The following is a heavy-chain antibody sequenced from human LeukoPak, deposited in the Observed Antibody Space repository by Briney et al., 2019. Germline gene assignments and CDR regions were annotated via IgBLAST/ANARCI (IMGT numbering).Heavy chain of an antibody. Sequence: PGGSLRLSCAASGFIFSKVWMNWVRQAPGKGLEWVGRIKTESEGGTKDYAAPVKGRFTVSRDDSKNTFYLVMNSLKIDDTAIYYCTTGIDDGGGYWGQGTLVTVSS. D-gene: IGHD3-10*01. V-gene: IGHV3-15*07. CDR1: GFIFSKVW. CDR3: TTGIDDGGGY. CDR2: IKTESEGGTK. J-gene: IGHJ4*02.